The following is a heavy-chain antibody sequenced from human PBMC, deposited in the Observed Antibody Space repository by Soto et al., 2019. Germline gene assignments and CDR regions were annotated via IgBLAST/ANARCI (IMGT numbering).Heavy chain of an antibody. Sequence: QVQLQESGPGLVKPSQTLSLTCAVSGGSIRSDGSYWTWIRQLPGGGLEWIGYIYYSGSTSYNPSLESRASISVDSSANQFSLRLTSVTAADTAVYYCARRAGNRRGYPIDSWGQGTLVTVSS. CDR1: GGSIRSDGSY. J-gene: IGHJ4*02. D-gene: IGHD5-18*01. V-gene: IGHV4-31*11. CDR3: ARRAGNRRGYPIDS. CDR2: IYYSGST.